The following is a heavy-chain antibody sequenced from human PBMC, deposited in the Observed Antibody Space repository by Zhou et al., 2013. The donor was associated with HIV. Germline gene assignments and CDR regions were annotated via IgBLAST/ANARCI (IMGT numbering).Heavy chain of an antibody. J-gene: IGHJ4*02. Sequence: QVQLVQSGAEVKKPGASVKVSCKASGYTFTDYYIHWVRQAPGQGLEWLGWINPNSGGTNFAQRFQGRVTMTRDTSISTAYMELSRLRSDDTAVYYCARSDYRWFGELFSRGAYFFDYWGQGTLVTVST. CDR3: ARSDYRWFGELFSRGAYFFDY. CDR2: INPNSGGT. V-gene: IGHV1-2*02. CDR1: GYTFTDYY. D-gene: IGHD3-10*01.